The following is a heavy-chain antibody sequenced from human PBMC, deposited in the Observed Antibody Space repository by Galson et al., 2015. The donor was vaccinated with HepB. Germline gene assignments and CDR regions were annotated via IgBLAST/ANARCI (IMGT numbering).Heavy chain of an antibody. J-gene: IGHJ4*02. Sequence: SLRLSRAASGFTFSSYSMHWVRQAPGKGLEWVAIIWYDGSKKYYADSVKGRFTISRDNSKNTLYLQMNSLRAEDTAVYHCARGLYYDILTLGYWCQGTLVPVSS. CDR1: GFTFSSYS. CDR3: ARGLYYDILTLGY. CDR2: IWYDGSKK. V-gene: IGHV3-33*01. D-gene: IGHD3-9*01.